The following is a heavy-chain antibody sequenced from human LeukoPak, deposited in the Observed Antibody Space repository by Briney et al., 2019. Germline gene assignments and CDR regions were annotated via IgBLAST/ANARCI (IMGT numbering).Heavy chain of an antibody. CDR3: ARAPDTAMVTRDY. CDR1: GYTFTSYD. D-gene: IGHD5-18*01. Sequence: ASVKVSCKASGYTFTSYDINWVRQATGQGLEWMGWMNPNSGNTGYAQKFQGRVTMTRNTSISTAYMELSSLRSEDTAVYYCARAPDTAMVTRDYWGQGTLVTVSS. CDR2: MNPNSGNT. V-gene: IGHV1-8*01. J-gene: IGHJ4*02.